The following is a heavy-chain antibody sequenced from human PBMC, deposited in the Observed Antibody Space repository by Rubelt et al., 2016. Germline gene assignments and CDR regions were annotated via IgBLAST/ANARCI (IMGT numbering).Heavy chain of an antibody. CDR1: GDTFTSYA. D-gene: IGHD2-15*01. J-gene: IGHJ4*02. CDR2: INTNTGNP. Sequence: QVQLVQSGSELKKPGASVKVSCKASGDTFTSYAMNWVRQAPGQGLEWLGWINTNTGNPTYAQGFTGRFVFSLDTSVSTAYLQISSLKAEGTAVDYWASTNLRYCSGGSCFDYWGQGTLVTVSS. CDR3: ASTNLRYCSGGSCFDY. V-gene: IGHV7-4-1*02.